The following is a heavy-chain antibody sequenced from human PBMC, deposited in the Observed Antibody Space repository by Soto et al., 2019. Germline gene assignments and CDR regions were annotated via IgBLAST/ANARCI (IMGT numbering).Heavy chain of an antibody. V-gene: IGHV1-46*01. D-gene: IGHD5-18*01. Sequence: ASVKVSCKASGYTFTSYYMHWVRQAPGQGLEWMGIINPSGGSTSYAQKFQGRVTMTRDTSTSTVYMELSSLRSEDAAVYYCARGVRRIQLWLRSPLGYYYYGMDVWG. J-gene: IGHJ6*02. CDR2: INPSGGST. CDR1: GYTFTSYY. CDR3: ARGVRRIQLWLRSPLGYYYYGMDV.